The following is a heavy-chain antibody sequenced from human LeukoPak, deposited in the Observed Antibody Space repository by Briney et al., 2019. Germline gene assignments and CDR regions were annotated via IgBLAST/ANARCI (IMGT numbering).Heavy chain of an antibody. CDR3: ARHGWHAWYFDH. D-gene: IGHD6-19*01. V-gene: IGHV4-34*01. J-gene: IGHJ2*01. CDR1: GGSLSGYS. CDR2: INQRRNT. Sequence: SETLSLTCVVYGGSLSGYSWSWIRQPPGKGLEWIGEINQRRNTNYNPSLKSRATISIDTSKNQFSLKLNSVAAADTAVYYCARHGWHAWYFDHWGRGTLVTVSS.